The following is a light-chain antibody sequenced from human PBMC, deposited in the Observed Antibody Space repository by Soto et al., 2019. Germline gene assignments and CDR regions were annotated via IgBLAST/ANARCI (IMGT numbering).Light chain of an antibody. CDR3: QQYNNWPLYT. J-gene: IGKJ2*01. CDR1: QSVGGN. Sequence: EIVMTQSPATLSVSPGERATLSCRASQSVGGNLAWYQQRPGRAPRLIIYDASPRATDIPARFSGSGSGTEFTLTISSLQSEDFALYYCQQYNNWPLYTFGQGTKLEIK. CDR2: DAS. V-gene: IGKV3-15*01.